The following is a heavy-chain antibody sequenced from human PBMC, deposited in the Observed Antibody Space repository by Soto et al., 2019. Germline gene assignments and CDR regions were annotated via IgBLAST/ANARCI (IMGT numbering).Heavy chain of an antibody. CDR3: ANPGKYGGPYDS. J-gene: IGHJ5*01. CDR1: GFMFGSYA. CDR2: ISGGGGTT. D-gene: IGHD3-10*01. Sequence: EVQLLESGGGLVQPGGSLRLSCATSGFMFGSYAMNWVRQAPGKGLEWVSVISGGGGTTNYADSVRGRFTTSRDSSTDSVYLQMCSLGVDDTAVYYCANPGKYGGPYDSWGQGTLVTVSS. V-gene: IGHV3-23*01.